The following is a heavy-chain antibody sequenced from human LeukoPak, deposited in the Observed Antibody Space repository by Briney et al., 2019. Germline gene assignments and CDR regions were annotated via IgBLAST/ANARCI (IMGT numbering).Heavy chain of an antibody. CDR1: GYTFTGYY. CDR2: INPNSGGT. D-gene: IGHD2-2*01. V-gene: IGHV1-2*02. Sequence: GASVKVSCKASGYTFTGYYMHWVRQAPGQGLEWMGWINPNSGGTNYAQKLQGRVTMTTDTSTSTAHMELRSLRSDDTAVYYCARGSRRYCSSTSCAYFDYWGQGTLVTVSS. J-gene: IGHJ4*02. CDR3: ARGSRRYCSSTSCAYFDY.